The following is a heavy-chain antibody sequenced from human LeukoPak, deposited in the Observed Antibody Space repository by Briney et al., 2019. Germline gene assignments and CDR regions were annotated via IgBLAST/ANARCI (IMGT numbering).Heavy chain of an antibody. CDR2: ISYDGSNK. CDR1: GFTFSSYA. D-gene: IGHD5-18*01. CDR3: ARAAIQLWLPFDY. J-gene: IGHJ4*02. Sequence: PGGSLRLSCAASGFTFSSYAMHWVRQAPGKGLEWVAVISYDGSNKYYADSVKGRFTISRDNSKNTQYLQMNSLRAEDTAVYYCARAAIQLWLPFDYWGQGTLVTVSS. V-gene: IGHV3-30-3*01.